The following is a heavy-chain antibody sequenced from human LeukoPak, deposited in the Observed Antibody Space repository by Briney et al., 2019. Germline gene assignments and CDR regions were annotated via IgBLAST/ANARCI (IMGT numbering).Heavy chain of an antibody. CDR3: ARYALLYVWGSYRADYHFDY. V-gene: IGHV4-59*08. J-gene: IGHJ4*02. CDR1: GGSISSYY. D-gene: IGHD3-16*02. Sequence: AETQSLTCTVSGGSISSYYWSWIRQPPGKGLERIGFIYYSGDTNYSPSLKSRVTISVDTSKNQFSLKLSSVTAADTAVYYCARYALLYVWGSYRADYHFDYWGQGTLVTVS. CDR2: IYYSGDT.